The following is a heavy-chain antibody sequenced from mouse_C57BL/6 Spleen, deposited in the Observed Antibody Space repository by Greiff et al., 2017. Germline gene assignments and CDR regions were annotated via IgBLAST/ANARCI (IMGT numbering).Heavy chain of an antibody. J-gene: IGHJ4*01. Sequence: QVQLQQPGAELVIPGASVNLSCKASGYTFTSYWMHWVKQRPGQGLEWIGEIDPSDSYTNYNQKFKGKSTLTVDKSSSTAYMQLSSLTSEDSAVYYCARRDYYGSSYPYAMDYWGQGTSVTVSS. CDR1: GYTFTSYW. D-gene: IGHD1-1*01. V-gene: IGHV1-69*01. CDR3: ARRDYYGSSYPYAMDY. CDR2: IDPSDSYT.